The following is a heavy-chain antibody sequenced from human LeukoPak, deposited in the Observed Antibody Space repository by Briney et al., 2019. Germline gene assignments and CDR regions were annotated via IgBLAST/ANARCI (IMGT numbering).Heavy chain of an antibody. J-gene: IGHJ4*02. D-gene: IGHD5-18*01. Sequence: SGGSLRLSCAASGFTSSSYAMHWVRQAPGKGLEWVAVISYDGSNKYYADSVKGRFTISRDNSKNTLYLQMNSLRAEDTAVYYCAGDRYSYGYSDYWGQGTLVTVSS. CDR3: AGDRYSYGYSDY. CDR1: GFTSSSYA. V-gene: IGHV3-30*04. CDR2: ISYDGSNK.